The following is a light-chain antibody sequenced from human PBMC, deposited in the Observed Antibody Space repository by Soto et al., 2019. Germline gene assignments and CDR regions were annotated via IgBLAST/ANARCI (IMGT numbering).Light chain of an antibody. CDR3: QQYNDLPPLT. J-gene: IGKJ4*01. CDR1: QSVDIN. Sequence: EVVMTQSPATLSVSPGESATLSCKASQSVDINLAWYQQKPGQAPGLLIYGASTRATGAPARFSASGSGTEFTLTISSLQSEDFAVYYCQQYNDLPPLTFGGGTKVEIK. V-gene: IGKV3-15*01. CDR2: GAS.